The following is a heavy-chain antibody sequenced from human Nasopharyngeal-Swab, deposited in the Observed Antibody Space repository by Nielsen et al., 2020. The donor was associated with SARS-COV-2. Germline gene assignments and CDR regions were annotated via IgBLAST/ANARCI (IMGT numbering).Heavy chain of an antibody. V-gene: IGHV3-30-3*01. J-gene: IGHJ4*02. CDR3: ARDQGDF. CDR1: GFTFSSYT. CDR2: ISYDGSNK. Sequence: GESLKISCAASGFTFSSYTMHWVRRAPGKGLEWVAVISYDGSNKYYADSVKGRFTISRDNLQNTVHLQMNSLRAEDTAVYYCARDQGDFWGQGTLVTVSS.